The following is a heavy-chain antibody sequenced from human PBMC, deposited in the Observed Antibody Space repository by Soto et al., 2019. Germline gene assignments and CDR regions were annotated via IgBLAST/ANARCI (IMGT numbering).Heavy chain of an antibody. D-gene: IGHD1-1*01. J-gene: IGHJ6*02. CDR2: ISASGGST. CDR3: AKDLRSSTNGDYGMDV. V-gene: IGHV3-23*01. Sequence: EVQLLESGGGLVQPGGSLRLSCAASGFTFSTYAMSWVRQAPGKGLEWVSVISASGGSTFYADSVKGRFTVSRDNSSNTLYLQVFSLRVADTAVYYCAKDLRSSTNGDYGMDVWGQGTTVTVSS. CDR1: GFTFSTYA.